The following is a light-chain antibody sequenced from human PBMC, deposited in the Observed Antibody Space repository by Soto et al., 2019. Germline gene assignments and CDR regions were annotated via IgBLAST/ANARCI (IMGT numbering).Light chain of an antibody. CDR3: SAYTTSRSYI. CDR2: DVS. CDR1: SSDVGAYKY. J-gene: IGLJ1*01. Sequence: QSALTQPASVSGSPGQSITISCTGTSSDVGAYKYVSWHQQHPGKAPKLMIYDVSNRPSGVSNRFSGSKSGNTASLTISGLQAEDEADYYCSAYTTSRSYIFGSGTKVTVL. V-gene: IGLV2-14*01.